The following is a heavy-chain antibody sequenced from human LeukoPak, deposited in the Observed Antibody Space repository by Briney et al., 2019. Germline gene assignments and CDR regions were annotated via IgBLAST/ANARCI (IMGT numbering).Heavy chain of an antibody. V-gene: IGHV5-51*01. CDR2: IYPDDSDT. J-gene: IGHJ4*02. D-gene: IGHD2-2*02. CDR1: GYSFTNHW. CDR3: ARQGIYNYLDS. Sequence: HGESLQISCKGSGYSFTNHWIGWVRQKPGKGLEWMGIIYPDDSDTRYSPSFRGQVIISADKSISTVYLQWSSLETSDIATYYCARQGIYNYLDSWGQGTLITVSS.